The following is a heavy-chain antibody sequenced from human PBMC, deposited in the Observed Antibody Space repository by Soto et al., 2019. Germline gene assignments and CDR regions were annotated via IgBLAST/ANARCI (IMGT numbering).Heavy chain of an antibody. J-gene: IGHJ4*02. D-gene: IGHD1-26*01. CDR2: VYPNGST. Sequence: SETLSLTCSVPCASISGYYWSWIRQPAGKGLERIGCVYPNGSTSYNPSLKSRVTMSLDTSKNRFSLSLSSVTTADTAVYFCASDSVGVTAAGHYWGQGTLVTVSS. CDR3: ASDSVGVTAAGHY. CDR1: CASISGYY. V-gene: IGHV4-4*07.